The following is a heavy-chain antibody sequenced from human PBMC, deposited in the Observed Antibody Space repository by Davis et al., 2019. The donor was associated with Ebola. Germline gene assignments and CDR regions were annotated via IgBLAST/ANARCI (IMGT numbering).Heavy chain of an antibody. CDR3: ARDRVRYSSSWEFDY. Sequence: GESLKISCKGSGYSFTSYWISWVRQAPGQGLEWMGWISAYNGNTNYAQKLQGRVTMTTDTSTSTAYMELRSLRSDDTAVYYCARDRVRYSSSWEFDYWGQGTLVTVSS. CDR2: ISAYNGNT. V-gene: IGHV1-18*04. CDR1: GYSFTSYW. J-gene: IGHJ4*02. D-gene: IGHD6-13*01.